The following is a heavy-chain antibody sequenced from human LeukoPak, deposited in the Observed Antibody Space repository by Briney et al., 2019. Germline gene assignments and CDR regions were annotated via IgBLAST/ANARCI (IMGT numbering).Heavy chain of an antibody. J-gene: IGHJ4*02. Sequence: GGSLRLSCAASGFTFSSYAMSWVRQAPGKGLEWVSGISGSGESTYYADSVKGRFTISRDNSKNTLYLQMNSLRAEDTAVYYCAKDLRDIVVVVGATTSWGQGTLVTVSS. CDR3: AKDLRDIVVVVGATTS. CDR2: ISGSGEST. CDR1: GFTFSSYA. V-gene: IGHV3-23*01. D-gene: IGHD2-15*01.